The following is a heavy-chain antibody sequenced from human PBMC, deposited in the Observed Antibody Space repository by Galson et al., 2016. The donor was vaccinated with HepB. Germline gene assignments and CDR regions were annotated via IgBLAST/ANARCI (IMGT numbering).Heavy chain of an antibody. CDR3: AKDAMVVPAAECVS. J-gene: IGHJ4*02. D-gene: IGHD2-2*01. CDR2: ISGGGGST. V-gene: IGHV3-23*01. Sequence: RLSCAASGFTFGDYGMSWVRQAPGKGLEWVSGISGGGGSTYDAGSVKGRFTISRDNSKNTLYLQMNSLRAEDTAVYYCAKDAMVVPAAECVSWGQGTLVTGSS. CDR1: GFTFGDYG.